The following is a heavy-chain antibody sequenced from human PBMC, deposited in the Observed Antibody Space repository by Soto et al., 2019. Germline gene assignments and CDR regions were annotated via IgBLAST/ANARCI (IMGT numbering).Heavy chain of an antibody. CDR1: GGTFSSYA. V-gene: IGHV1-69*01. J-gene: IGHJ4*02. CDR3: ARVSYCGGDCYSGDFDY. CDR2: IILIFGTA. D-gene: IGHD2-21*02. Sequence: QVQLVQSGAEVKKPGSSVKVSCKASGGTFSSYAISWVRQAPGQGLEWMGGIILIFGTANYAQKFQGRVTITADESTSTAYMELSSLRSEDTAVYYCARVSYCGGDCYSGDFDYWGQGTLVTVSS.